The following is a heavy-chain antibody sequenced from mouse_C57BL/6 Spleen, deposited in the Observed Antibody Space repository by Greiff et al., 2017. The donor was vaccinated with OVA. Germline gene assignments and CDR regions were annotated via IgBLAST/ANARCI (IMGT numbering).Heavy chain of an antibody. CDR2: IYPSYSET. CDR3: ARNPYYAMDY. CDR1: GYTITSYW. V-gene: IGHV1-61*01. J-gene: IGHJ4*01. Sequence: VQLQQPGAELVRPGSSVKLSCKASGYTITSYWMDWVKQRPGQGLEWIGNIYPSYSETHYNQKFKDKATLTVDKSSSTAYMQLSSLTSEDSAVYYCARNPYYAMDYWGQGTSGTVSS.